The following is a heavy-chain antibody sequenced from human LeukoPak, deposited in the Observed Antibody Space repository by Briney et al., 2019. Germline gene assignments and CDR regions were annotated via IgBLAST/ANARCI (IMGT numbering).Heavy chain of an antibody. CDR3: VRDPSYGSSWYYYMDV. Sequence: GGSLRLSCAASEFTFVRYAMNWVRQAPGKGLEWVSYISSSSFNIGYADSVKGRFTISRDNPKNSLYLQMDSLRVEDTAVYYCVRDPSYGSSWYYYMDVWGKGTTVTVSS. D-gene: IGHD6-13*01. CDR1: EFTFVRYA. V-gene: IGHV3-48*04. J-gene: IGHJ6*03. CDR2: ISSSSFNI.